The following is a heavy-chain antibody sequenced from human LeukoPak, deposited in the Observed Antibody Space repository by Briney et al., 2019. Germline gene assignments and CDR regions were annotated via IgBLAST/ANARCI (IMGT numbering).Heavy chain of an antibody. CDR3: ARDHRPAARPRGLDY. CDR2: IYYSGST. J-gene: IGHJ4*02. Sequence: SETLSLTCTVSGGSISSYYWSWIRQPPGKGLEWIGYIYYSGSTYYNPSLKSRVTISVDTSKNQFSLKLSSVTAADTAVYYCARDHRPAARPRGLDYWGQGTLVTVSS. D-gene: IGHD6-6*01. CDR1: GGSISSYY. V-gene: IGHV4-59*12.